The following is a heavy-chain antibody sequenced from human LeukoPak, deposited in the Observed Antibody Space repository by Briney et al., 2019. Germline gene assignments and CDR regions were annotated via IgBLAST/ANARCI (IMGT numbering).Heavy chain of an antibody. CDR1: GFTFSSVW. V-gene: IGHV3-15*01. CDR2: IKSKAAAGTT. Sequence: GRPLRLSCAASGFTFSSVWVSWVRKAPGKGLEWVGRIKSKAAAGTTDYAAPVKGRFTISRDDSPNTLYLQMNSLKTEDTAIYYCTTGPDPTFDYWGRGTLVTVS. J-gene: IGHJ4*02. CDR3: TTGPDPTFDY.